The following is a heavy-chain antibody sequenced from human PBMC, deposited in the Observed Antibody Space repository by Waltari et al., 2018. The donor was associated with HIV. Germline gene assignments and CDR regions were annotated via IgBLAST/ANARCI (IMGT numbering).Heavy chain of an antibody. CDR2: ISGSGVTV. Sequence: QVHLVESGGGLVKPGGSLRLSCAASGFTFSNFYMSWIRQAPGKGLEWISYISGSGVTVHYTDSVKGRFTFSRDNAKNSLYLQMNSLRAEDAAVYYCARGNNWNDSPYYYYGMDVWGQGTTVTVSS. CDR3: ARGNNWNDSPYYYYGMDV. CDR1: GFTFSNFY. V-gene: IGHV3-11*01. D-gene: IGHD1-1*01. J-gene: IGHJ6*02.